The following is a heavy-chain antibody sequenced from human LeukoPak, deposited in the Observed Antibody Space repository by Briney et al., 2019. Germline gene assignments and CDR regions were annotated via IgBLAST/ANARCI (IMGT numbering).Heavy chain of an antibody. J-gene: IGHJ3*02. CDR1: GFTFSNYW. CDR2: IKQVGGVK. D-gene: IGHD3-3*01. Sequence: GGSLRLSCVASGFTFSNYWMSWVRQAPGKGLEWVANIKQVGGVKYYVDSVKGRFTISRDNAKNSLYHQMNSLRAEDTAVYYCAKDRVLRFLEWLKGHDAFDIWGQGTMVTVSS. CDR3: AKDRVLRFLEWLKGHDAFDI. V-gene: IGHV3-7*01.